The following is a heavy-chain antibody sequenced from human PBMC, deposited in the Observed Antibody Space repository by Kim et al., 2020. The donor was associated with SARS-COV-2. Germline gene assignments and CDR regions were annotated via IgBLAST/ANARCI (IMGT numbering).Heavy chain of an antibody. V-gene: IGHV4-34*01. CDR1: GGSFSGYY. J-gene: IGHJ6*02. D-gene: IGHD3-10*01. CDR3: ARGVGSGSYYKQYYYYGMDV. Sequence: SETLSLTCAVYGGSFSGYYWSWIRQPPGKGLEWIGEINHSGSTNYNPSLKSRVTISVDTSKNQFSLKLSSVTAADTAVYYCARGVGSGSYYKQYYYYGMDVWGQGTTVTVSS. CDR2: INHSGST.